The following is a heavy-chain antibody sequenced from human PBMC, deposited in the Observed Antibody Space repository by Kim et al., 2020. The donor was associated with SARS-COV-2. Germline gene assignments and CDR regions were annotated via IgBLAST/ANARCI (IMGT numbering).Heavy chain of an antibody. CDR3: ARDNSGSGGYWFDP. CDR1: GDSVSSATYY. D-gene: IGHD3-10*01. V-gene: IGHV4-61*01. J-gene: IGHJ5*02. CDR2: IYYSGST. Sequence: SETLSLTCTVSGDSVSSATYYWNWIRQPPGKGLEWIGYIYYSGSTNYNPSLKIRVTISVDISKNQFSLKLSSVTATDTTVYYCARDNSGSGGYWFDPWGQGTLVSVSS.